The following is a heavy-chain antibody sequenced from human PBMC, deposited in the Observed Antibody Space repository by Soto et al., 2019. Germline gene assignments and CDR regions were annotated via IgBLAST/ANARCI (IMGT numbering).Heavy chain of an antibody. V-gene: IGHV3-30*18. D-gene: IGHD3-10*01. CDR3: AKDGGPLWFRGFFDY. CDR1: GFTFSSYG. CDR2: ISYDGSNK. Sequence: PGGSLRLSCASSGFTFSSYGMHWVRQAPCKGLEWVAVISYDGSNKYYADSVKGRFTISRDNSKNTLYLQMNSLRAEDTAVYYCAKDGGPLWFRGFFDYWGQGTLVTVSS. J-gene: IGHJ4*02.